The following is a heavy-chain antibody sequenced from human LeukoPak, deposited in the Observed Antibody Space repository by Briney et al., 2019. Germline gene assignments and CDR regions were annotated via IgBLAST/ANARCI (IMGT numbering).Heavy chain of an antibody. V-gene: IGHV1-69*01. CDR1: GGTFSSYA. CDR2: IIPIFGTA. J-gene: IGHJ6*03. CDR3: ARAERGYSYGFDYYYYYYMDV. Sequence: SVKVSCKASGGTFSSYAISWVRQAPGQGLEWMGGIIPIFGTANYAQKFQGRVTITADESTSTAYMELSSLRSEDTAVYYCARAERGYSYGFDYYYYYYMDVWGKGTTVTVSS. D-gene: IGHD5-18*01.